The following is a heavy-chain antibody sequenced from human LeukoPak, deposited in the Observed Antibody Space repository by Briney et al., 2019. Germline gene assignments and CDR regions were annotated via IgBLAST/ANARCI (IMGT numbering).Heavy chain of an antibody. V-gene: IGHV3-48*03. Sequence: GGSLRLSCAASGFTFSSYEMNWVRQAPGKGLEWVSYISSSGSTIYYADSVKGRFTISRDNAKNSLYLQMNSLRAEDTAVYYCAKIVAAPYYYYYYMDVWGKGTTVTISS. CDR3: AKIVAAPYYYYYYMDV. J-gene: IGHJ6*03. CDR1: GFTFSSYE. CDR2: ISSSGSTI. D-gene: IGHD6-19*01.